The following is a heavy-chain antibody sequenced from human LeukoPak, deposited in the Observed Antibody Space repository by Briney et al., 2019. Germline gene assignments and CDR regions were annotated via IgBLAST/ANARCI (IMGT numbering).Heavy chain of an antibody. J-gene: IGHJ4*02. D-gene: IGHD3-22*01. CDR2: IYYSGST. CDR1: GGSNSSGDYY. V-gene: IGHV4-30-4*08. Sequence: SETLSLTCTVSGGSNSSGDYYWSWIRQPPGKGLEWIGYIYYSGSTYYNPSLKSRVTISVDTSKNQFSLKLSSVTAADTAVYYCARGIRNLGYDSSGYPDYWGQGTLVTVSS. CDR3: ARGIRNLGYDSSGYPDY.